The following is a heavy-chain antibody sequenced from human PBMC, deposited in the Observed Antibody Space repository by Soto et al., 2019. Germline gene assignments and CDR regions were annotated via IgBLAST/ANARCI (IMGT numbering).Heavy chain of an antibody. D-gene: IGHD3-10*01. V-gene: IGHV3-21*01. J-gene: IGHJ6*02. CDR3: VRAGHVFDVHYYGMDL. CDR1: GFTFIASS. Sequence: GGSLSLSLEAFGFTFIASSLNWVRRAPGKGLEWVSSISSSGTYIYYADSVKGRFAISRDNANNVMYLQMDTLRAEDTAVYYCVRAGHVFDVHYYGMDLWGQGTTVTVSS. CDR2: ISSSGTYI.